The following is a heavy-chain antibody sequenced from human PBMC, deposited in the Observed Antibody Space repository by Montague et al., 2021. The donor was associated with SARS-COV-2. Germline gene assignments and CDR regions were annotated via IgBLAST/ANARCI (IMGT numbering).Heavy chain of an antibody. J-gene: IGHJ4*02. CDR2: ISYDGSNA. CDR3: AREGALVDTPMMAFDY. D-gene: IGHD5-18*01. Sequence: SLRLSCAASGFTFSSYTMHWVRQAPGKGLEWVAIISYDGSNAYYADSVKGRFTVSRDNSKRTLYLEMDSPRAEDTAVYYCAREGALVDTPMMAFDYWGQGPLVTVPS. V-gene: IGHV3-30*04. CDR1: GFTFSSYT.